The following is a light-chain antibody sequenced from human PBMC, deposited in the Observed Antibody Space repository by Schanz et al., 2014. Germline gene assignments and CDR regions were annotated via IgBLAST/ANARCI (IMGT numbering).Light chain of an antibody. CDR3: QQYNNWPPEHT. V-gene: IGKV3-15*01. CDR2: GAS. CDR1: QSVGSN. Sequence: IVLTQSPATLSVSPGERATLSCRASQSVGSNLAWYHQKPGQAPRLLIYGASTRATGIPARFRGSGSGTEFILTISSLQSEDFAVYYCQQYNNWPPEHTFGGGTKVELK. J-gene: IGKJ4*01.